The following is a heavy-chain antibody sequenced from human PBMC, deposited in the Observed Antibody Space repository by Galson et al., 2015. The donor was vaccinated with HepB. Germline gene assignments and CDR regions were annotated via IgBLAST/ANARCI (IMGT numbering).Heavy chain of an antibody. V-gene: IGHV3-7*01. Sequence: SLRLSCAASGFTFTDYYMSWVRQTPGKGLEWVAKIKEDGSEKYYVDSVKGRFTISRDNAKNSLNLQMNSLRAEDTAIYYCARGGYYYGADWGQGTLVTVSS. CDR2: IKEDGSEK. D-gene: IGHD3-10*01. CDR1: GFTFTDYY. CDR3: ARGGYYYGAD. J-gene: IGHJ4*02.